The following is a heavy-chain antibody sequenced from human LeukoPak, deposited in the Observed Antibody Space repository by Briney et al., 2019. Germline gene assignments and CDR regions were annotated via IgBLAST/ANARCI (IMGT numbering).Heavy chain of an antibody. CDR1: GGSISNYY. CDR2: IYYSGRT. CDR3: ARRRSGYYAFDI. D-gene: IGHD3-3*01. V-gene: IGHV4-59*08. Sequence: SETLSLTCAVSGGSISNYYWSRIRQPPGKGLECIGHIYYSGRTNYNPSLKSRVTISVDTSKNQCSLKLSSVTAADTAVYFCARRRSGYYAFDIWGQGTMVTVSS. J-gene: IGHJ3*02.